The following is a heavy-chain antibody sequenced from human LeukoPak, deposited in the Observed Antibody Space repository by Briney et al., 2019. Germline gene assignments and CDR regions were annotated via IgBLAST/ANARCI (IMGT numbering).Heavy chain of an antibody. Sequence: GGSLRLSCAASGFTFSSYAMHWVRQAPGKGLEWEAVISYDGSNKYYADSVKGRFTISRDNSKNTLYLQMNSLRAEDTAVFYCARDGTYTDYDPDFDIWGQGTLVTVSS. CDR1: GFTFSSYA. CDR2: ISYDGSNK. J-gene: IGHJ4*02. V-gene: IGHV3-30-3*01. CDR3: ARDGTYTDYDPDFDI. D-gene: IGHD5-12*01.